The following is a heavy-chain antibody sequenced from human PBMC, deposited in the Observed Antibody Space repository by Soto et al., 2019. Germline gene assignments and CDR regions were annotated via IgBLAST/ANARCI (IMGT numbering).Heavy chain of an antibody. J-gene: IGHJ4*02. CDR1: VFTFSSFG. CDR3: ARGAAMVTRPFDY. CDR2: IFYDGSNE. D-gene: IGHD5-18*01. Sequence: PWGSLRLSCAASVFTFSSFGMHWVRQAPGKGLEWVALIFYDGSNEYYADSVKGRFTISRDNSKNTLFLQMDSLRAEDTAVYYCARGAAMVTRPFDYWGQGALVTVSS. V-gene: IGHV3-33*01.